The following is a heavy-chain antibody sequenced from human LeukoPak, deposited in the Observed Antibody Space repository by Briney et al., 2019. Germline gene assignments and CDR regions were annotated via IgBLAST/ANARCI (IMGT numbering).Heavy chain of an antibody. CDR1: GLTFSSYA. CDR2: ISGSGGST. J-gene: IGHJ5*02. V-gene: IGHV3-23*01. Sequence: PGGSLRLSCAASGLTFSSYAMSWVRQAPGKGLEWVSAISGSGGSTYYADSVKGRFTISRDNSKNTPYLQMNSLRAEDTAVYYCAKDTIFGVGNPFDPWGQGTLVTVSS. D-gene: IGHD3-3*01. CDR3: AKDTIFGVGNPFDP.